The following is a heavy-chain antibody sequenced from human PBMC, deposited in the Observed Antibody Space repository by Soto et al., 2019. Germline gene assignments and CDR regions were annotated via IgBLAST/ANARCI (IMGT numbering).Heavy chain of an antibody. CDR1: GFTISTFA. J-gene: IGHJ5*02. D-gene: IGHD2-21*01. V-gene: IGHV3-23*01. CDR2: VTGSGGQI. CDR3: AKDAVYKDGLWLMDS. Sequence: PGGSLRLSSAASGFTISTFAMTWVRQAPGKGLECVSGVTGSGGQIHYADSVKGRFTISKDNSKNTLYLQMSNLREEDTALYYCAKDAVYKDGLWLMDSWGQGTLVTVSS.